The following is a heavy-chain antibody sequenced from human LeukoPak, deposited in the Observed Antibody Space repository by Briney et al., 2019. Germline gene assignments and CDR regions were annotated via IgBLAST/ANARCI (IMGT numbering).Heavy chain of an antibody. V-gene: IGHV3-30*04. CDR3: ARAPQQLAPDFDY. Sequence: GGSLRLSCAASGFTFSSYAMHWVRQAPGKGLEWVAVISYDGSNKYYADSMKGRFTISRDNSKNTLYLQMNSLRAEDTAVYYCARAPQQLAPDFDYWGQGTLVTVSS. J-gene: IGHJ4*02. CDR1: GFTFSSYA. CDR2: ISYDGSNK. D-gene: IGHD6-13*01.